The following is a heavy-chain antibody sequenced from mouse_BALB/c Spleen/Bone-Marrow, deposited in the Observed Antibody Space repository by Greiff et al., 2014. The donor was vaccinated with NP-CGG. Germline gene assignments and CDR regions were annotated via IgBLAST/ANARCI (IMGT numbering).Heavy chain of an antibody. CDR2: INPSTGYT. V-gene: IGHV1-7*01. CDR3: ARGRYAGYYFDY. J-gene: IGHJ2*01. Sequence: VQLQQSGAELAKPGASVKMSCKASGYTFTSYWMHWVKQRPGQGLEWIGYINPSTGYTEYNQKFEDKATLTADKSSSTAYMQLSSLTSEDSAVYYCARGRYAGYYFDYWGQGTTLTVSS. D-gene: IGHD2-3*01. CDR1: GYTFTSYW.